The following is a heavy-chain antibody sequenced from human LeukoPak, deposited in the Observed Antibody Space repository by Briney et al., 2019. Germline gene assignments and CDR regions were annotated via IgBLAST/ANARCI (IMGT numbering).Heavy chain of an antibody. CDR3: ARFNYYGSGSYTYYYYYMDV. CDR1: GGSISSGSYY. V-gene: IGHV4-61*02. CDR2: IYTSGGT. Sequence: SETLSLTCTVSGGSISSGSYYWSWIRQPAGKGLEWIGRIYTSGGTNYNPSLKSRFTMSVDTSKNQFSLKLSSVTAADTAVYYCARFNYYGSGSYTYYYYYMDVWGKGTTVTVSS. D-gene: IGHD3-10*01. J-gene: IGHJ6*03.